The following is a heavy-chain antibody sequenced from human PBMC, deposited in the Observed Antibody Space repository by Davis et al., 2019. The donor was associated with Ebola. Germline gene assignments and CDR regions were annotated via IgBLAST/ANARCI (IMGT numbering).Heavy chain of an antibody. Sequence: GESLKISCEASGFIFSDYEMNWVRQIPGKGLEWVAYVENSVDDIHYVASVKGRFTASRDNARHTLFLEMNNLKLEDTGVYYCVPGTWIRGQGMRVTVSA. J-gene: IGHJ4*02. CDR1: GFIFSDYE. V-gene: IGHV3-48*03. D-gene: IGHD5-18*01. CDR2: VENSVDDI. CDR3: VPGTWI.